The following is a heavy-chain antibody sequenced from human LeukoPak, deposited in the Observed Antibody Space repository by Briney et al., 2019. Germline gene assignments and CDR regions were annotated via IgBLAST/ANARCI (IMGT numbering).Heavy chain of an antibody. J-gene: IGHJ3*02. CDR1: GGSISSGDYY. Sequence: SQTLSLTCTVSGGSISSGDYYWSWIRQPPGKGLEWIGYIYYSGSTYYNPSLKSQVTISVDTSKNQFSLKLSSVTAADTAVYYCARQSGAYDACDIWCQGTMVTVSS. D-gene: IGHD1-26*01. CDR2: IYYSGST. V-gene: IGHV4-30-4*08. CDR3: ARQSGAYDACDI.